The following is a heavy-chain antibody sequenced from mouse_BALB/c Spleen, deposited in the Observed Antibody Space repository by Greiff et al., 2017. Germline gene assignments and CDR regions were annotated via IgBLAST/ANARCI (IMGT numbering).Heavy chain of an antibody. V-gene: IGHV5-6-5*01. CDR2: ISSGGST. J-gene: IGHJ2*01. CDR3: ARGFYYEGYFDY. D-gene: IGHD2-4*01. Sequence: EVKVEESGGGLVKPGGSLKLSCAASGFTFSSYAMSWVRQTPEKRLEWVASISSGGSTYYPDSVKGRFTISRDNARNILYLQMSSLESEDTAMYYCARGFYYEGYFDYWGQGTTLTVSS. CDR1: GFTFSSYA.